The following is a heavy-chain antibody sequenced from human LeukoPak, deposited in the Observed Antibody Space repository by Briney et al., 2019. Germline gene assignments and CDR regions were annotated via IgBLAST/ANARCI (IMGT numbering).Heavy chain of an antibody. D-gene: IGHD3-22*01. J-gene: IGHJ4*02. CDR2: IYSGGST. CDR3: ARYKYYYDSSGYFSGYYSDY. CDR1: GFTVSSNY. V-gene: IGHV3-53*01. Sequence: QPGGSLRLSCAASGFTVSSNYMSWVRQAPGKGLEWVSVIYSGGSTYYADSVKGRFTISRDNSKNTLYLQMNSLRAEDTAVYYCARYKYYYDSSGYFSGYYSDYWGQGTLVTVSS.